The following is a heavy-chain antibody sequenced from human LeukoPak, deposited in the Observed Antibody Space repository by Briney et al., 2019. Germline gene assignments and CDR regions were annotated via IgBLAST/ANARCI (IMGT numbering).Heavy chain of an antibody. Sequence: GGSLRLSCAASGFTFYNYGIHWVRQAPGKGLEWLAVISPDGYGHYADSVKGRFTISRDNSKNTLYLQMNSLRAEDTAVYYCARGMYYYDSSGYYYRYWGQGTLVTVSS. J-gene: IGHJ4*02. CDR3: ARGMYYYDSSGYYYRY. D-gene: IGHD3-22*01. CDR2: ISPDGYGH. CDR1: GFTFYNYG. V-gene: IGHV3-30*03.